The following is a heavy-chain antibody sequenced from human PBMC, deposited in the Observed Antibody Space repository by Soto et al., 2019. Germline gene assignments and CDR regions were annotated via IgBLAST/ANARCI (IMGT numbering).Heavy chain of an antibody. Sequence: QITLKESGPTLVKPTQTLTLTCTFSGFSLSTSGVGVGWIRQPPGKALEWLALIYWDDDKRYSPSLKSRLTITKDPSKDPVVLTMTTMDPVDTATYYCAHRPSYCSGGSCCSGFDYWGQGTLVTVSS. CDR3: AHRPSYCSGGSCCSGFDY. CDR2: IYWDDDK. D-gene: IGHD2-15*01. J-gene: IGHJ4*02. CDR1: GFSLSTSGVG. V-gene: IGHV2-5*02.